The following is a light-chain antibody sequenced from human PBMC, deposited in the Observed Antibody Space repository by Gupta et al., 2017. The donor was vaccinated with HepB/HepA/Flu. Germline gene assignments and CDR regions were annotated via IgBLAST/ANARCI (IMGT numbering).Light chain of an antibody. CDR1: KLGDKY. CDR3: QAWDISTVV. J-gene: IGLJ2*01. CDR2: QDS. V-gene: IGLV3-1*01. Sequence: SYELTQPPSVSVSPGQTASITCSGDKLGDKYACWYQQKPGQSPVLVIYQDSRRPSGIPERFSGSNSGNTATLTISGTQAMDEDDYYCQAWDISTVVFGGGTKLTVL.